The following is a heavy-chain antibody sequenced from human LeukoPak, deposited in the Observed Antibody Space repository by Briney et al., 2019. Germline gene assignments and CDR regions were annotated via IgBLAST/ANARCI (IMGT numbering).Heavy chain of an antibody. V-gene: IGHV3-48*01. CDR1: GLTFGSYS. J-gene: IGHJ4*02. CDR2: ISSLSGTR. D-gene: IGHD1-26*01. CDR3: ARDQGGSYSY. Sequence: GGSPRLSCAASGLTFGSYSMNWVRQAPGEGLGWVSFISSLSGTREYADSVKGRFTISRDNAKNSLYLQMNSLRAEDTAVYYCARDQGGSYSYWGQGTLVTVSS.